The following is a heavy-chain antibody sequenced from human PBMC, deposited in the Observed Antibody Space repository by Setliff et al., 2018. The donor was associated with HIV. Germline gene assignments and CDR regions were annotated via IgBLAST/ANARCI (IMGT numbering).Heavy chain of an antibody. CDR1: GYSMSSGYY. Sequence: SETLSLTCGVSGYSMSSGYYWGGIRQPPGKRLGWTGNIHYSGSTYYNSSLKSRVTISVDTSKNQFSLKLSSVTAADRAVYYCARHRDPPGSIWNYYYSYMDVWGKGTTVTVS. CDR3: ARHRDPPGSIWNYYYSYMDV. D-gene: IGHD6-13*01. CDR2: IHYSGST. J-gene: IGHJ6*03. V-gene: IGHV4-38-2*01.